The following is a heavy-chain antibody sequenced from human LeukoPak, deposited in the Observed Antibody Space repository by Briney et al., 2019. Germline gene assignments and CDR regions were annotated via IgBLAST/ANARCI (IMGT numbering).Heavy chain of an antibody. Sequence: GGSLRLSCAASGFTFSNYWMHWIRQVPGKGLVWVSHIKYDGSATNYADSVKGRFTITRDNAKNTLYLQMNSLRAEDTAVYYCVSGSLQSGYNFDYWGQGALVTVSS. CDR3: VSGSLQSGYNFDY. D-gene: IGHD3-3*01. CDR2: IKYDGSAT. V-gene: IGHV3-74*01. J-gene: IGHJ4*02. CDR1: GFTFSNYW.